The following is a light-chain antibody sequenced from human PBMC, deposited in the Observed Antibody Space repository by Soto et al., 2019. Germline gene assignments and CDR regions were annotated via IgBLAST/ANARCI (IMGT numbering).Light chain of an antibody. Sequence: EVVMTQSPANLSVSPGERATLSCMASQSINNNLAWYQRNPGQAPRLLIYGASTRATGIPARFSGSGSETEFTLTISSLQSEDFAVYFCQQYDNWPLTFGGGTKVDIK. CDR2: GAS. V-gene: IGKV3-15*01. J-gene: IGKJ4*01. CDR3: QQYDNWPLT. CDR1: QSINNN.